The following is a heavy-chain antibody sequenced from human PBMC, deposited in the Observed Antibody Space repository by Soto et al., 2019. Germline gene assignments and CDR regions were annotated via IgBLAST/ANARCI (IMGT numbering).Heavy chain of an antibody. CDR3: ARAYSSRYWDY. CDR2: IYYSGST. J-gene: IGHJ4*02. CDR1: GGSISSRGFY. D-gene: IGHD6-13*01. V-gene: IGHV4-31*03. Sequence: SETLSLTCTVSGGSISSRGFYWTWIRQHPGKGLEWIGYIYYSGSTYYNPSLKSRVTISPDTSKNQFSLKLDSVTAADTAVYYCARAYSSRYWDYWGQGTLVTVSS.